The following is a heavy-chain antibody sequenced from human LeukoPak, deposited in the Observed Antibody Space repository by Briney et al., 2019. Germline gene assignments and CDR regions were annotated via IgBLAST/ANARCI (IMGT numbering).Heavy chain of an antibody. Sequence: SETLSLTCTVSGGSISSYYWSWIRQPPEKGLEWIGYIYYSGSTNYNPSLKSRVTISVDTSKNQFSLKLSSVTAADTAVYYCARAGDNWNDVGAFDIWGQGTMVTVSS. J-gene: IGHJ3*02. D-gene: IGHD1-20*01. CDR3: ARAGDNWNDVGAFDI. CDR1: GGSISSYY. V-gene: IGHV4-59*01. CDR2: IYYSGST.